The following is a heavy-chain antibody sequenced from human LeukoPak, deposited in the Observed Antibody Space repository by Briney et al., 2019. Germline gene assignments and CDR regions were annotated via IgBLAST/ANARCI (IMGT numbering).Heavy chain of an antibody. Sequence: SETLSLTCSVSGGSISSDDYYWSWIRQPAGKELEWIGHICTSGSTDCNPSLKSRVTISLDTSKSQFSLKLSSVTAADTAVYYCARALYYGSGSTKTWFDPWGQGTLVTVSS. CDR2: ICTSGST. V-gene: IGHV4-61*09. CDR3: ARALYYGSGSTKTWFDP. J-gene: IGHJ5*02. CDR1: GGSISSDDYY. D-gene: IGHD3-10*01.